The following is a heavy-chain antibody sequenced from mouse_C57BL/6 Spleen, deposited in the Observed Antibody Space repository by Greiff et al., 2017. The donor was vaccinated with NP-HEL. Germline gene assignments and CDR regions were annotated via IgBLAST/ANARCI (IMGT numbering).Heavy chain of an antibody. CDR1: GYTFTSYN. D-gene: IGHD1-1*01. J-gene: IGHJ1*03. V-gene: IGHV1-12*01. CDR3: ARTPYYYGSSHPWYFDV. Sequence: QVQLKQSGAELVRPGASVKMSCKASGYTFTSYNMHWVKQTPRQGLEWIGAIYPGNGDTSYNQKFKGKATLTVDKSSSTAYMQLSSLTSEYSAVYFCARTPYYYGSSHPWYFDVWGTGTTVTVSS. CDR2: IYPGNGDT.